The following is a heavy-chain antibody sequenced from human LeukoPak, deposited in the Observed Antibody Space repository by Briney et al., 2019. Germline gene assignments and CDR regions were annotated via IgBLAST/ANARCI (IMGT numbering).Heavy chain of an antibody. J-gene: IGHJ6*02. CDR3: ARSSDCSGGSCRPYYYGMDV. V-gene: IGHV3-66*02. Sequence: GGSLRLSCAASGFTVSSNYMSWVRQAPGKGLEWVSVIYSGGSTYYADSVKGRSTISRDNSKNTLYLQMNSLRAEDTAVYYCARSSDCSGGSCRPYYYGMDVWGQGTTVTVSS. CDR2: IYSGGST. D-gene: IGHD2-15*01. CDR1: GFTVSSNY.